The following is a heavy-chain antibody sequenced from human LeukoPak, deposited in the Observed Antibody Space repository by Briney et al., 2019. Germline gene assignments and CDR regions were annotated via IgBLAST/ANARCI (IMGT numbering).Heavy chain of an antibody. J-gene: IGHJ4*02. CDR1: GFTFSGSA. Sequence: GGSLRLSCAASGFTFSGSALHWVRQASGKGLEWVGRIRSTANGYATAYAASVKGRFTISRDDSKNTAYLQMDSLKTEDTAVYYCAKDQSKSLFDYWGQGTLVTVSS. CDR2: IRSTANGYAT. V-gene: IGHV3-73*01. CDR3: AKDQSKSLFDY.